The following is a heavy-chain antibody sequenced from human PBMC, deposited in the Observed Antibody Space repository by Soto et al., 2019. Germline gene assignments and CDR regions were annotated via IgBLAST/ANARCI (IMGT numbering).Heavy chain of an antibody. CDR3: AREDGGGPFDY. CDR1: GFMFSAYA. Sequence: DVHLLESGGGLVQPGGSLRLSCAASGFMFSAYAMHWVRQAPGQGLEWVSSMSGTSADTYYADSGKGRFTVSRDSSKDTLYLQLNSLRAEDTALYFCAREDGGGPFDYWGQGTLVIASS. V-gene: IGHV3-23*01. CDR2: MSGTSADT. D-gene: IGHD2-15*01. J-gene: IGHJ4*02.